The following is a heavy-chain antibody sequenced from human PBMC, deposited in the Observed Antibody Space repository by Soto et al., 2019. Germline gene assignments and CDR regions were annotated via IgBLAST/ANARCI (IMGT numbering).Heavy chain of an antibody. CDR1: GFTFRSYA. D-gene: IGHD3-22*01. CDR3: AKVVVVITLYYFDY. Sequence: PGGSLRLSCAASGFTFRSYAMSWVRQAPGKGLEWVSAISGSGGSTYYADSVKGRFTISRDNSKNTLYLQMNSLRAEDTAVYYCAKVVVVITLYYFDYWGQGTLVTVSS. J-gene: IGHJ4*02. V-gene: IGHV3-23*01. CDR2: ISGSGGST.